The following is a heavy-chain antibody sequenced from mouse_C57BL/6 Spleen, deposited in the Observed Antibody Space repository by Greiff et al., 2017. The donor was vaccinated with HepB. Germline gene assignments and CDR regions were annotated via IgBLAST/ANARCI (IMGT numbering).Heavy chain of an antibody. J-gene: IGHJ2*01. D-gene: IGHD2-1*01. CDR2: INPNYGTT. CDR3: AREKVYYGNFNYFDY. V-gene: IGHV1-39*01. Sequence: EVHLVESGPELVKPGASVKISCKASGYSFTDYNMNWVKQSNGKSLEWIGVINPNYGTTSYNQKFKGKATLTVDQSSSTAYMQLNSLTSEDSAVYYCAREKVYYGNFNYFDYWGQGTTLAVSS. CDR1: GYSFTDYN.